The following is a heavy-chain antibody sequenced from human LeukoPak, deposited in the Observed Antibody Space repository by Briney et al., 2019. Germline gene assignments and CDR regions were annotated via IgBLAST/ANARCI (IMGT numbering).Heavy chain of an antibody. D-gene: IGHD3-10*01. V-gene: IGHV1-46*01. CDR3: AKYGTGGVIWSSFDY. Sequence: GASVKVSCKASGYTFTSYYMHWVRQAPGQGLEWMGIINPSGGSTSYAQKFQGRVTMTRDTSTSTVYMELSSLRSEDTAVYYCAKYGTGGVIWSSFDYWGQGTLVTVSS. CDR2: INPSGGST. J-gene: IGHJ4*02. CDR1: GYTFTSYY.